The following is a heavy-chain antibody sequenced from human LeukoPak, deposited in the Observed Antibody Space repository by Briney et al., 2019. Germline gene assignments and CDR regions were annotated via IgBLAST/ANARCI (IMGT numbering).Heavy chain of an antibody. Sequence: ASVKVSCKASGGTFSSYAISWVRQAPGQGLEWMGGIIPIFGTANYAQKFQGRVTITTDESTSTAYMELSSLRSEDTAVYYCARERYCSSISCPPDLFDYWGQGTLVTVSS. V-gene: IGHV1-69*05. CDR1: GGTFSSYA. CDR2: IIPIFGTA. CDR3: ARERYCSSISCPPDLFDY. D-gene: IGHD2-2*01. J-gene: IGHJ4*02.